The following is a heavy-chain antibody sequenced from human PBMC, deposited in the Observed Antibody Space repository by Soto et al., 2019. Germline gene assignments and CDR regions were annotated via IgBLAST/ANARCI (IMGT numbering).Heavy chain of an antibody. CDR3: TGAESPDTAYSSLY. CDR2: ISSQTYLETT. V-gene: IGHV3-49*04. Sequence: PGGSRRLSGTGSGFTFDDLALSWVRQAPGKGLEWVGLISSQTYLETTEYAAALKGRFTXXXDXXXXXAXPHXXRLRMEDSAVYYCTGAESPDTAYSSLYWGQGT. J-gene: IGHJ4*02. D-gene: IGHD2-15*01. CDR1: GFTFDDLA.